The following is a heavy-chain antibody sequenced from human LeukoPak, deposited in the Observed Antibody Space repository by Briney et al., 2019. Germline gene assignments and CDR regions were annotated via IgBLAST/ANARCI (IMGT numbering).Heavy chain of an antibody. D-gene: IGHD2-15*01. CDR2: IYYSGSS. J-gene: IGHJ6*03. CDR1: GGSISSSSYY. Sequence: SETLSLTCAVSGGSISSSSYYWGWIRQPPGKGLEWIGSIYYSGSSYYNPSLKSRVTISVDTSKNQFSLKLSSVTAADTAVYYCVRGVVVTAYYYYYMDVWGKGTTVTVSS. CDR3: VRGVVVTAYYYYYMDV. V-gene: IGHV4-39*01.